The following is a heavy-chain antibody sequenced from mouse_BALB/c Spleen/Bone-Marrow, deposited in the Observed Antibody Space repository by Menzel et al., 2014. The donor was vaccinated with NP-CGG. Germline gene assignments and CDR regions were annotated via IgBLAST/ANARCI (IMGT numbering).Heavy chain of an antibody. CDR3: ARNPYGNYAMDY. D-gene: IGHD2-10*02. CDR2: IWSDGNT. Sequence: QVQLKQSGPGLVAPSQSLSITCTVSGFSLTSYGVHWVRQPPGKGLEWLVVIWSDGNTTYNSALKSRLSISKDNSKSQVFLKRNSLQTDDTAMYYCARNPYGNYAMDYWGQGTPVTVSS. V-gene: IGHV2-6*02. J-gene: IGHJ4*01. CDR1: GFSLTSYG.